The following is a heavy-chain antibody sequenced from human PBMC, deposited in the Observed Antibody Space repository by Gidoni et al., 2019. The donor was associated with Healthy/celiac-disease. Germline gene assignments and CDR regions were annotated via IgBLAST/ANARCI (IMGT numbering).Heavy chain of an antibody. Sequence: QVQLQQWGAGLLKPSETLSLTCAVYGGSFSGYYWSWIRQPPGKGLEWIGEINHSGSTNYNPSLKSRVTISVDTSKNQFSLKLSSVTAADTAVYYCAREGAGGSYFSDAFDIWGQGTMVTVSS. CDR3: AREGAGGSYFSDAFDI. D-gene: IGHD1-26*01. CDR1: GGSFSGYY. J-gene: IGHJ3*02. CDR2: INHSGST. V-gene: IGHV4-34*01.